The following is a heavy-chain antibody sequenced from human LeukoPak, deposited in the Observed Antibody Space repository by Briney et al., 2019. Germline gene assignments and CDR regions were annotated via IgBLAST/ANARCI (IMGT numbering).Heavy chain of an antibody. CDR2: INPNSGGT. CDR3: VRGTRGWYQLRWFDP. J-gene: IGHJ5*02. V-gene: IGHV1-2*02. Sequence: GASVKVSCKASGYTFTGYYMHWVRQAPGQGLEWMGWINPNSGGTNYAQKFQGRVTMTRDTSISTAYMELSRLRSDDTAVYYCVRGTRGWYQLRWFDPWGQGTLVTVSS. CDR1: GYTFTGYY. D-gene: IGHD2-2*01.